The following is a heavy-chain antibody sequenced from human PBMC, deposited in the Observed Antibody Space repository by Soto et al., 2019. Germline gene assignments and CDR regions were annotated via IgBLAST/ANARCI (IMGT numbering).Heavy chain of an antibody. CDR1: GFTFSGSA. Sequence: EVQLVESGGGLVQPGGSLKLSCAASGFTFSGSAMHWVRQASGKGLEWVGRIRSKANSYATAYAASVKGRFTISRDDSKNTAYLQMNSLKTEDTAVYYCGTSIAAAGSPWFDPWGQGTLVTASS. D-gene: IGHD6-13*01. CDR2: IRSKANSYAT. J-gene: IGHJ5*02. V-gene: IGHV3-73*01. CDR3: GTSIAAAGSPWFDP.